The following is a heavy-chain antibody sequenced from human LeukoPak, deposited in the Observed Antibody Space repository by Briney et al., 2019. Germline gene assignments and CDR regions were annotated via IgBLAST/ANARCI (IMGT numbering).Heavy chain of an antibody. CDR2: MNPNSGNT. V-gene: IGHV1-8*01. CDR3: ARGLDYVGLADY. Sequence: ASVKVSCKASGYTLTSYDINWVRQATGQGLEWMGWMNPNSGNTGYAQKFQGRVTMTRNTSISTAYMELSSLRSEDTAVYYCARGLDYVGLADYWGQGTLVTVSS. D-gene: IGHD4-23*01. J-gene: IGHJ4*02. CDR1: GYTLTSYD.